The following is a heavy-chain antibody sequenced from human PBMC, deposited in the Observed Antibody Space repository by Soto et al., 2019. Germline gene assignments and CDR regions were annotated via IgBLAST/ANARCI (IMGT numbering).Heavy chain of an antibody. Sequence: QVQLVQSGAEVKKPGSSVKVSCKASGGTFSSYTISWVRQAPGQGLEWMGRIIPILGIANSAQKVQGRVTIPADKSTSTDYMELSSLRSEDTAVYYCARGDSGYGRGVLRWGQGTLVTVSS. J-gene: IGHJ4*02. CDR2: IIPILGIA. CDR1: GGTFSSYT. CDR3: ARGDSGYGRGVLR. D-gene: IGHD5-12*01. V-gene: IGHV1-69*02.